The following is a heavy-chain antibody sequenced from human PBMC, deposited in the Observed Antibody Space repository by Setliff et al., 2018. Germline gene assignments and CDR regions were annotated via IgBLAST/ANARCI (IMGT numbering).Heavy chain of an antibody. V-gene: IGHV3-23*01. CDR3: ARCTGGDCYLDAFDI. CDR2: ISETSATI. D-gene: IGHD2-21*02. CDR1: GFSFSTYA. J-gene: IGHJ3*02. Sequence: GGSLRLSCAASGFSFSTYAMDWVRQAPGKGLEWVSAISETSATIYYADSVKGRFTISRDNSKNTLYLQMNSLRAEDTAVYYCARCTGGDCYLDAFDIWGQGTMVTVSS.